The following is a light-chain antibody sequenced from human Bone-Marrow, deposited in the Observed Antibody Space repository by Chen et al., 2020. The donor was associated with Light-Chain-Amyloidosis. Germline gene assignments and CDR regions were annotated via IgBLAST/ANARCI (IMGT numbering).Light chain of an antibody. CDR2: RDT. Sequence: SYELTQPPSVSVAPGQTARITCSGDDLPTKYALWYQQKPGQAPVLVIHRDTERPSGISERFSGSSSGTTATLTISGVQAEDEADYHCQSADSSVTYEVIFGGGTKLTVL. V-gene: IGLV3-25*03. CDR1: DLPTKY. J-gene: IGLJ2*01. CDR3: QSADSSVTYEVI.